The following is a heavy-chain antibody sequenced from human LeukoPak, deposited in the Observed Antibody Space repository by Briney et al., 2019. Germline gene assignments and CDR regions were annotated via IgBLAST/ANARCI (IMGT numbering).Heavy chain of an antibody. J-gene: IGHJ5*02. CDR2: MRYDGST. V-gene: IGHV4-59*11. D-gene: IGHD6-25*01. CDR3: ARDGEYSSEYNWFDP. Sequence: SEILSLTCIVSGGSISTHYWNWIRQPPGEGLEWIGYMRYDGSTNYNPSLKSRVIISMDTSKNQLSLKLTSVTAADTAVYYCARDGEYSSEYNWFDPWGQGTLVTVSS. CDR1: GGSISTHY.